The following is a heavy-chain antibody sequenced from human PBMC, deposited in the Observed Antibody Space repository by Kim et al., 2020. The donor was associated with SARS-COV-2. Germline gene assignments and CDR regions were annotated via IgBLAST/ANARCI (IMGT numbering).Heavy chain of an antibody. Sequence: SVKVSCKASGFTFTSSAMQWVRQARGQRLEWIGWIVVGSGNTNYAQKFQERVTITRDMSTSTAYMELSSLRSEDTAVYYCAADSGYDWYNWFDPWGQGTLGPVSS. V-gene: IGHV1-58*02. J-gene: IGHJ5*02. CDR1: GFTFTSSA. CDR2: IVVGSGNT. D-gene: IGHD5-12*01. CDR3: AADSGYDWYNWFDP.